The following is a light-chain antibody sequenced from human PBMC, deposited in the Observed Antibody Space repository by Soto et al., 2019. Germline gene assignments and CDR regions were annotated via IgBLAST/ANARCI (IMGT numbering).Light chain of an antibody. J-gene: IGKJ1*01. CDR3: QQYDSSPWT. Sequence: ELVLTQSPGTLSLSPGERASLSCRASQSVSSSYLAWYQQKPGQAPRLLIYGASSSATGIPDRFSGSGSGTDFTLTISRLEPEDFAVYYCQQYDSSPWTFGQGTKVEIK. CDR2: GAS. V-gene: IGKV3-20*01. CDR1: QSVSSSY.